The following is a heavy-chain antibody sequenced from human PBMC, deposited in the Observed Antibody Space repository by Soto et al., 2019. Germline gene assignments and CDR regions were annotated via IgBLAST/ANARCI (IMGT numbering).Heavy chain of an antibody. D-gene: IGHD3-10*01. J-gene: IGHJ6*02. Sequence: GGSLRLSCTAAGFTFSGSDIHWVRQASGKGLEWVGRIRSQPNNYATTYSESVRGRFTFAREDSQNTAYLQMSSLKIEDTAIYYCARNYPSIGMDVWGQGTTVTVSS. CDR2: IRSQPNNYAT. CDR1: GFTFSGSD. CDR3: ARNYPSIGMDV. V-gene: IGHV3-73*01.